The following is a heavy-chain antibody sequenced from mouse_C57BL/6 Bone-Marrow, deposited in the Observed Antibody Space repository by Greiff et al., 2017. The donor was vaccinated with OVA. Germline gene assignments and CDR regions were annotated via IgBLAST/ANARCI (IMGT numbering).Heavy chain of an antibody. Sequence: VQLQQSGPELVKPGASVKISCKASGYTFTDYYMNWVKQSHGKSLEWIGDINPNNGGTSYNQKFKGKATLTVDKSSSTAYMELRSLTSEDSAVYYCARSRDYDYDGAWFAYWGQGTLVTVSA. J-gene: IGHJ3*01. CDR3: ARSRDYDYDGAWFAY. D-gene: IGHD2-4*01. V-gene: IGHV1-26*01. CDR2: INPNNGGT. CDR1: GYTFTDYY.